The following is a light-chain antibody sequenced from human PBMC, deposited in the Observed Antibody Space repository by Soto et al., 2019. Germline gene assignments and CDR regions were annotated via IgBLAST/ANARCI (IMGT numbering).Light chain of an antibody. V-gene: IGLV2-14*01. CDR2: GVN. CDR3: SSYTTGRSLPWV. J-gene: IGLJ1*01. CDR1: SSDVGGYNY. Sequence: QSALTQPRSVSGSPGQSVTISCTGTSSDVGGYNYVSWYQQHPGKAPKLVIFGVNDRPSGISDRFSGSKSGNTASLTISGLQLEDEAVYYCSSYTTGRSLPWVFGTGTKLTVL.